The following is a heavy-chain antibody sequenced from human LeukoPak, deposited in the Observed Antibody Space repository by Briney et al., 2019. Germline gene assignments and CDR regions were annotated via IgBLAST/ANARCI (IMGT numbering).Heavy chain of an antibody. Sequence: SQTLSLTCTVSGGSISSGGYYWNWIRQHPGKGLEWIGNIYSGGNTYYNPSLKSRVSMSVDTSKNQFSLKLSSVTAADTAVYYCARVLQPSTYHYGMDVWGQGTTVTVSS. CDR3: ARVLQPSTYHYGMDV. CDR1: GGSISSGGYY. CDR2: IYSGGNT. V-gene: IGHV4-31*03. J-gene: IGHJ6*02. D-gene: IGHD3-10*01.